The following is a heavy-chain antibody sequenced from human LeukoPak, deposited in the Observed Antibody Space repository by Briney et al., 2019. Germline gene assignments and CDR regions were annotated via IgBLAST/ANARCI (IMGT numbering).Heavy chain of an antibody. CDR3: ARELQVAARRGLGY. CDR1: GYTFTSYD. V-gene: IGHV1-8*01. Sequence: ASVKVSCKASGYTFTSYDINWVRQATGQGLEWMGWMNPNSGNTGYAQKFQGRVTMTRNTSISTAYMELSSLRSEDTAVYYCARELQVAARRGLGYWGQGTLVTVSS. J-gene: IGHJ4*02. CDR2: MNPNSGNT. D-gene: IGHD6-6*01.